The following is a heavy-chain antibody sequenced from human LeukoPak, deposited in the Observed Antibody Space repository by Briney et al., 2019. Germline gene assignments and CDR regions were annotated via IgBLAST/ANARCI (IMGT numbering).Heavy chain of an antibody. Sequence: PSETLSPTCTVSGGSISSYYWSWIRQPPGKGLEWIGYIYYSGSTNYNPSLKSRVTISVDTSKNQFSLKLSSVTAADTAVYYCARHDGSSWYWFDPWGQGTLVTVSS. D-gene: IGHD6-13*01. CDR2: IYYSGST. CDR3: ARHDGSSWYWFDP. CDR1: GGSISSYY. J-gene: IGHJ5*02. V-gene: IGHV4-59*08.